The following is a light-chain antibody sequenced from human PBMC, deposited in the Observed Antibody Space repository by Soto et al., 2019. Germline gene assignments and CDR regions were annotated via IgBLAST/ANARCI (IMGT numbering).Light chain of an antibody. J-gene: IGLJ2*01. CDR2: GVS. CDR3: SSYTSSSTLL. Sequence: QSALTQPASVSASPGQSITISCTGASNDVGCSDYVSWYQQHPGKAPKLIIYGVSNRPSGTSDRFSGSKSGNTASLTISGLQAEDEADYYCSSYTSSSTLLFGGGTKLTVL. CDR1: SNDVGCSDY. V-gene: IGLV2-14*01.